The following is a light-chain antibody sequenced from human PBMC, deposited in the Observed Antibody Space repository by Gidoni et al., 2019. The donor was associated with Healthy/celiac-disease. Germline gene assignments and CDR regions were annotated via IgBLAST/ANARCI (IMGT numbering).Light chain of an antibody. J-gene: IGKJ2*01. CDR2: GAS. V-gene: IGKV3D-7*01. CDR1: QSVSSSY. CDR3: QQDYNFQYT. Sequence: PGERVTLSCRASQSVSSSYLTWYQQKPGQAPRLLIYGASTRATGIPARFSGSGSGTDFTLTISSLQPEDFAVYYCQQDYNFQYTFGQXTKLEIK.